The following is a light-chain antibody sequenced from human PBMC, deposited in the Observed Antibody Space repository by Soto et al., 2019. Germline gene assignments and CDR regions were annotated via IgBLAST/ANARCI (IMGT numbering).Light chain of an antibody. J-gene: IGKJ4*01. Sequence: IVMPQSSATPSVSTGERATLSCRACQSVSSHLAWYQQKRGQARRLLIYGACPRATGTPVRVSGSRSQPQFTLTISSLQAEDFAVCDRQQYNKWQLTVGGGTKV. V-gene: IGKV3-15*01. CDR2: GAC. CDR1: QSVSSH. CDR3: QQYNKWQLT.